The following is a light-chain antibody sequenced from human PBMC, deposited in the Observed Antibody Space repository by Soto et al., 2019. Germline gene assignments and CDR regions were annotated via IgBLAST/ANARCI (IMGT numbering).Light chain of an antibody. V-gene: IGKV3-11*01. Sequence: EIVLTQSPDTLSLSPGERATLSCRVSQSVGISLAWYQQKPGQAPRLLIYDASNRATGIPARFSGSGSGTDFTLTISSLEPEDFAVYYCQQRSNWPPEVTFGLGTKVDIK. CDR2: DAS. CDR3: QQRSNWPPEVT. J-gene: IGKJ3*01. CDR1: QSVGIS.